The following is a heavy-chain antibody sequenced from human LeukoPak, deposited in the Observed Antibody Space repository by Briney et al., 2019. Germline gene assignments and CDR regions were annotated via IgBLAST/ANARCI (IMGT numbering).Heavy chain of an antibody. V-gene: IGHV3-30*18. CDR3: AKGFSSSRWYFDL. D-gene: IGHD6-6*01. J-gene: IGHJ2*01. CDR2: ISYDGSNK. Sequence: GGSLRLSCAASGFTFSSYGMDWVRQAPGKGLEWVALISYDGSNKYYADSVKGRFTISRDNAKNSLYLQMNSLRAEDTALYYCAKGFSSSRWYFDLWGRGTLVTVSS. CDR1: GFTFSSYG.